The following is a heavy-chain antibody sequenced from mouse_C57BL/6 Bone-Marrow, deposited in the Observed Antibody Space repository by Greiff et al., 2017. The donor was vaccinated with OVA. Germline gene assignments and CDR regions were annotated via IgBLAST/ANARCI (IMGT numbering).Heavy chain of an antibody. Sequence: EVQLVASGGDLVKPGGSLKLSCAASGFTFSSYGMSWVRQTPDKRLEWVATISSGGSYTYYPDSVKGRFTISRDNAKNTLYLQMSSLKSEDTAMYYCARLHYYGSSYDYWGQGTTLTVSS. D-gene: IGHD1-1*01. J-gene: IGHJ2*01. CDR3: ARLHYYGSSYDY. CDR1: GFTFSSYG. V-gene: IGHV5-6*01. CDR2: ISSGGSYT.